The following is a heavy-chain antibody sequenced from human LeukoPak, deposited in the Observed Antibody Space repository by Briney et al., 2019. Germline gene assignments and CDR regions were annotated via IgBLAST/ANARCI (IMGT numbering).Heavy chain of an antibody. J-gene: IGHJ3*02. Sequence: GGSLRLPCAASGFTFSSYSMNWVRQAPGKGLEWVSSISSSSSYIYYADSVKGRFTISRDNAKNSLYLQMNSLRAEDTAVYYCARGRSSGRGNAFDIWGQGTMVTVSS. V-gene: IGHV3-21*01. D-gene: IGHD3-22*01. CDR1: GFTFSSYS. CDR3: ARGRSSGRGNAFDI. CDR2: ISSSSSYI.